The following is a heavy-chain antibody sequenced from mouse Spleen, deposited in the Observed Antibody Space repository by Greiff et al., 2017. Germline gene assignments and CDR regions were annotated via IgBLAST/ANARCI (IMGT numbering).Heavy chain of an antibody. D-gene: IGHD2-4*01. J-gene: IGHJ2*01. CDR2: IDPEDGDT. CDR3: TTMITTGYYFDY. Sequence: VQLKQSGAELVRPGASVKLSCTASGFNIKDYYMHWVKQRPEQGLEWIGRIDPEDGDTEYAPKFQGKATMTADTSSNTAYLQLSSLTSEDTAVYYCTTMITTGYYFDYWGQGTTLTVSS. V-gene: IGHV14-1*01. CDR1: GFNIKDYY.